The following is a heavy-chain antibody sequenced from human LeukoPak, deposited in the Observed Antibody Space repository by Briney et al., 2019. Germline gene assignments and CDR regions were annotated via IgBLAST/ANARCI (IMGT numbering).Heavy chain of an antibody. CDR1: GGSISSGDYY. Sequence: SQTLSLTCTVSGGSISSGDYYWSWIHQPPGKGLEWIGYIYYSGSTYYNPSLKSRVTISVDTSKNQFSLKLSSVTAADTAVYYCAREPRTTVTTDYWGQGTLVTVSS. J-gene: IGHJ4*02. D-gene: IGHD4-17*01. CDR2: IYYSGST. CDR3: AREPRTTVTTDY. V-gene: IGHV4-30-4*01.